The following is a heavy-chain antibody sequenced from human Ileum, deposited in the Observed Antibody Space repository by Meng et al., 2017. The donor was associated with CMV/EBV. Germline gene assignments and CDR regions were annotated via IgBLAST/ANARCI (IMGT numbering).Heavy chain of an antibody. CDR2: INHSGST. J-gene: IGHJ5*02. CDR1: SFSGYY. CDR3: ARGPVSYQYGSGFSGFGP. V-gene: IGHV4-34*01. Sequence: SFSGYYWSWIRQSPGKGLEYIGEINHSGSTDYNTSLKSRVTLSVDTSKKQVSLKMTSMTAADTAVYYCARGPVSYQYGSGFSGFGPWGQGTLVTVSS. D-gene: IGHD3-10*01.